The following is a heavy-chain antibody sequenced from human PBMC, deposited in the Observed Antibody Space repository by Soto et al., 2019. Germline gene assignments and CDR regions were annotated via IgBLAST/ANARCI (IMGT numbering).Heavy chain of an antibody. CDR2: SSYNGGT. CDR1: ADSSSFSNDY. V-gene: IGHV4-39*01. J-gene: IGHJ4*02. CDR3: VRLRIEVVWRGFDS. D-gene: IGHD1-1*01. Sequence: PSETLSLPCTVSADSSSFSNDYWGWIRQPPGKGLQWIGSSSYNGGTFYNPSLKGRVAMSVDASKKLCSLQVTAVTAADTAVYYCVRLRIEVVWRGFDSWGQGSPVTVSS.